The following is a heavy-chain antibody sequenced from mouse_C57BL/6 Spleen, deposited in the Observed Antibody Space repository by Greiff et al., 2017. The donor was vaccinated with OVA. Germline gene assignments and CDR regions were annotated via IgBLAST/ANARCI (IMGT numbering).Heavy chain of an antibody. CDR1: GYTFTSYW. CDR2: INPSNGGT. CDR3: ARGDYGYADYYAMDY. J-gene: IGHJ4*01. Sequence: QVQLQQPGTELVKPGASVKLSCKASGYTFTSYWMHWVKQRPGQGLEWIGNINPSNGGTNYNEKFKSKATLTVDKSSSTAYMQLSSLTSEDSAVYYCARGDYGYADYYAMDYWGQGTSVTVSS. D-gene: IGHD2-2*01. V-gene: IGHV1-53*01.